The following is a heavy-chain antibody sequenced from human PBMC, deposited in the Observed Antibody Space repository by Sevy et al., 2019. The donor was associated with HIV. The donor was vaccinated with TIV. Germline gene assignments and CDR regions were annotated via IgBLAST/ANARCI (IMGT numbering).Heavy chain of an antibody. CDR3: ARVKSTISRGGRALKYFDY. D-gene: IGHD5-12*01. Sequence: ASVKVSCKASGYTFTSYYMHWVRQAPGQGLEWMGVINPSGGSTSYAQKFQGRVTMTRDTSTSTVDMELSSLRSEDTAVYYCARVKSTISRGGRALKYFDYWGQGTLVTVSS. V-gene: IGHV1-46*01. CDR2: INPSGGST. CDR1: GYTFTSYY. J-gene: IGHJ4*02.